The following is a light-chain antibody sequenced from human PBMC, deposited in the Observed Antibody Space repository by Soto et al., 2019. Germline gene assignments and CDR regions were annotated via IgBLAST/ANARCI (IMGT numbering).Light chain of an antibody. CDR1: QTVERW. CDR3: QQCKDSMWP. CDR2: DVS. V-gene: IGKV1-5*01. Sequence: DIQMTQSPSTLSASVGDRVTITCRASQTVERWLAWYQQKPGKAPNLLISDVSSLESGVPSRFSGSGSATEFTLTISGLQHDDFATYYCQQCKDSMWPLGRGTKLDIK. J-gene: IGKJ1*01.